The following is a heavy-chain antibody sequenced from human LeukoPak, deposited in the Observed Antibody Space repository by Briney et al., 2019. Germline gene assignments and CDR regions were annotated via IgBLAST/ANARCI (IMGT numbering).Heavy chain of an antibody. D-gene: IGHD2-2*01. Sequence: GGSLRLSCAASGFTFSSYAMSWVRQAPGKGLEWVSAISGSAGSTHYADSVKGRFTISRDNSKNTLFLQMNSLRAEDTALYYCTKEGYCSSTSCYPGAFDIWGQGRMVTVSS. CDR3: TKEGYCSSTSCYPGAFDI. J-gene: IGHJ3*02. V-gene: IGHV3-23*01. CDR2: ISGSAGST. CDR1: GFTFSSYA.